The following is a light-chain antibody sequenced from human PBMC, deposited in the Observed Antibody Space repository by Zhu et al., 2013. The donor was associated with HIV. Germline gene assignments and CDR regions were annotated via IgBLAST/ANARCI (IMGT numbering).Light chain of an antibody. CDR2: RNN. CDR1: TSNIGSNY. CDR3: AAWDDSLIGRM. J-gene: IGLJ3*02. V-gene: IGLV1-47*01. Sequence: QSVLTQPPSASGIPGQRVTISCSGSTSNIGSNYVYWYQQFPGTAPKLLIYRNNQRPSGVPDRFSGSKSGASASLAINGLRSEDEADYYCAAWDDSLIGRMFGGGTKLTVL.